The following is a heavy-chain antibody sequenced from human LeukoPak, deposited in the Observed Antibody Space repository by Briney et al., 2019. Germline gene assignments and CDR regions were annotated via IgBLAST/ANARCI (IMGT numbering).Heavy chain of an antibody. CDR3: ARDSSRDASDI. CDR2: INAGNGNT. D-gene: IGHD2-2*01. V-gene: IGHV1-3*03. Sequence: ASVKVSCKASGYTFTSYVIHWVRQAPGQRLEWMGWINAGNGNTKYSQEFQDRVTITRDTSASTAYMELSSLRSEDMAVYYCARDSSRDASDIWGQGTMVTVSS. CDR1: GYTFTSYV. J-gene: IGHJ3*02.